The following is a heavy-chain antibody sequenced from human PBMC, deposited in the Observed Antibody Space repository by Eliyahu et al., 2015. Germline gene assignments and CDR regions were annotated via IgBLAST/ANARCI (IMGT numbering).Heavy chain of an antibody. CDR1: GFTFSXYS. D-gene: IGHD2-2*01. Sequence: EVQLVESGGGLVQPGGSLRPSCAASGFTFSXYSXNWVRQAPGKRLEWVSXISSSSXTIYYADSVKGRFTISRDNAKNSLYLQMNSLRDEDTAVYYCARDLEQGAIVVVPAVKGGNYGMDVWGKGTTVTVSS. V-gene: IGHV3-48*02. CDR3: ARDLEQGAIVVVPAVKGGNYGMDV. J-gene: IGHJ6*04. CDR2: ISSSSXTI.